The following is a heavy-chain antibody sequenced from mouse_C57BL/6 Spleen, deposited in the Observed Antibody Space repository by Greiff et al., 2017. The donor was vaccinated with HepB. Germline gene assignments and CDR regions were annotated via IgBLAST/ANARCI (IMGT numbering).Heavy chain of an antibody. Sequence: QVQLQQPGAELVKPGASVKMSCKASGYTFTSYWITWVKQRPGQGLEWIGDIYPGSGSTNYNEKFKSKATLTVDTSSSTAYMQLSSLTSEDSAVYYCARVDSNYGYYAMDYWSQGTSVTVSS. CDR3: ARVDSNYGYYAMDY. J-gene: IGHJ4*01. CDR2: IYPGSGST. CDR1: GYTFTSYW. V-gene: IGHV1-55*01. D-gene: IGHD2-5*01.